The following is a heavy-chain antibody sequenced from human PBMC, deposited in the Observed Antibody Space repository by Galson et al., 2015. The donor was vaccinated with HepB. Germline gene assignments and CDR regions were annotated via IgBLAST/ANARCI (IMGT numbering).Heavy chain of an antibody. CDR1: GFTFSGSA. CDR2: IRSKANSYAT. V-gene: IGHV3-73*01. Sequence: SLRLSCAASGFTFSGSAMHWVRQASGKGLEWVGRIRSKANSYATAYAASVKGRFTISRDDSKNTAYLQMNSLKTEDTAVYYCTRGPYDILTGYYLFDSDWYFDLWGRGTLVTVSS. CDR3: TRGPYDILTGYYLFDSDWYFDL. J-gene: IGHJ2*01. D-gene: IGHD3-9*01.